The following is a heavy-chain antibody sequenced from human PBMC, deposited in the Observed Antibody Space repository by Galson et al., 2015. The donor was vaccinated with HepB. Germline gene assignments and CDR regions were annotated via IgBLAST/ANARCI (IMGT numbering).Heavy chain of an antibody. V-gene: IGHV4-59*01. Sequence: ETLSLTCTVSGGSISGSYWGWIRQSPGKGLEWIGYIYYVGSTNYNPTNYSPSLKSRVTISADTSKNQFSLKLTSVTAADTAFYYCVRSLGATPYAFDIWGQGTVVTVSS. CDR3: VRSLGATPYAFDI. CDR1: GGSISGSY. CDR2: IYYVGST. D-gene: IGHD1-26*01. J-gene: IGHJ3*02.